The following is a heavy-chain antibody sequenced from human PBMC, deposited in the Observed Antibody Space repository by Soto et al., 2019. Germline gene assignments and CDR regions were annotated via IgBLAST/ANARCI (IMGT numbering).Heavy chain of an antibody. CDR2: IYPGNSDT. CDR3: ARVPGDFWSGYYSWFDP. V-gene: IGHV5-51*01. J-gene: IGHJ5*02. CDR1: GYSFTNYW. D-gene: IGHD3-3*01. Sequence: LKISCKASGYSFTNYWISWVRQMPGKGLECMGIIYPGNSDTRYSPSFQGQVTISADKSISTAYLQWRSLKASDTAKYYCARVPGDFWSGYYSWFDPWGQGTLVTVSS.